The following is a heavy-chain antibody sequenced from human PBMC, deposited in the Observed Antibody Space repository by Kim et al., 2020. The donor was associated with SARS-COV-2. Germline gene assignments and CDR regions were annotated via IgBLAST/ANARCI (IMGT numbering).Heavy chain of an antibody. V-gene: IGHV4-59*01. CDR3: ARGPYDFWSGYAENYYYYYGMDV. J-gene: IGHJ6*02. D-gene: IGHD3-3*01. CDR1: GGSISSYY. Sequence: SETLSLTCTVSGGSISSYYWSWIRQPPGKGLEWIGYIYYSGSTNYNPSLKSRVTISVDTSKNQFSLKLNSVTAADTAVYYCARGPYDFWSGYAENYYYYYGMDVWGQGTTVTVSS. CDR2: IYYSGST.